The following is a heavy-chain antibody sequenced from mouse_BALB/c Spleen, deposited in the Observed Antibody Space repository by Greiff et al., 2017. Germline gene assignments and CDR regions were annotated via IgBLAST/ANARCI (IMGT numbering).Heavy chain of an antibody. D-gene: IGHD2-14*01. CDR3: ARMERYDAVDY. CDR2: ISYSGST. J-gene: IGHJ4*01. Sequence: EVKLVESGPGLVKPSQSLSLTCTVTGYSITSDYAWTWIRQFPGNKLEWMGYISYSGSTSYNPSLKSRISITRDTSKNQFFLQLNSVTTEDTATYYCARMERYDAVDYWGQGTSVTVSS. CDR1: GYSITSDYA. V-gene: IGHV3-2*02.